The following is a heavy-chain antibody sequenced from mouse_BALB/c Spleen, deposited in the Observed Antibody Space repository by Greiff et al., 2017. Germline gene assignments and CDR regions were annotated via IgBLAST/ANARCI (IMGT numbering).Heavy chain of an antibody. D-gene: IGHD2-1*01. J-gene: IGHJ3*01. Sequence: VKLMESGAELVRPGVSVKISCKGSGYTFTDYAMHWVKQSHAKSLEWIGVISTYYGDASYNQKFKGKATMTVDKSSSTAYMELARLTSEDSAIYYCARGDGNYAWFAYWGQGTLVTVSA. CDR1: GYTFTDYA. V-gene: IGHV1S137*01. CDR3: ARGDGNYAWFAY. CDR2: ISTYYGDA.